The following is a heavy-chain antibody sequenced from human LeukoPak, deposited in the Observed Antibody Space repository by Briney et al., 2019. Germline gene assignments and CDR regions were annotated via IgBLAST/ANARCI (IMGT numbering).Heavy chain of an antibody. CDR2: IGAYNGNT. J-gene: IGHJ4*02. Sequence: ASVKVSCKASGYTFTSYGISWVRQAPGQGLEWMGWIGAYNGNTNYAQKLQGRVTMTTDTSTSTAYMELRSLRSDDTAVYYCARGLRYIVVVPAAMALRYWGQGTLVTVSS. V-gene: IGHV1-18*01. D-gene: IGHD2-2*01. CDR1: GYTFTSYG. CDR3: ARGLRYIVVVPAAMALRY.